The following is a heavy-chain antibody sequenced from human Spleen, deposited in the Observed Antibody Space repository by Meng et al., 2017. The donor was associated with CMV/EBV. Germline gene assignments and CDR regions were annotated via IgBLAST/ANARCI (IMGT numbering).Heavy chain of an antibody. CDR1: GYY. Sequence: GYYWNWIRQPPGKRLEWIGYMYSSGTTTNYNPSLKSRLTILIDTSKNQFSLQLTSVTAADTAVYYCARDRGSVYYYDSSGTGGMDVWGQGTTVTVSS. V-gene: IGHV4-61*08. CDR3: ARDRGSVYYYDSSGTGGMDV. J-gene: IGHJ6*02. CDR2: MYSSGTT. D-gene: IGHD3-22*01.